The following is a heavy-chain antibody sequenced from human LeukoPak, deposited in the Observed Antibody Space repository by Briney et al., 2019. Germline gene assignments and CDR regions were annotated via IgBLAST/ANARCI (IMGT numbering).Heavy chain of an antibody. CDR3: AKEGPYCGGDCCGVFDY. J-gene: IGHJ4*02. CDR1: GFTFNNYA. CDR2: ISGRGSTI. D-gene: IGHD2-21*02. V-gene: IGHV3-23*01. Sequence: GGSLRLSCAASGFTFNNYAVAWVRQTPEKGLEWVSVISGRGSTIYYADSVKGRFTISRDNSKNTLYLQMNGLRAEDTAVYYCAKEGPYCGGDCCGVFDYWGQGTLVTVSS.